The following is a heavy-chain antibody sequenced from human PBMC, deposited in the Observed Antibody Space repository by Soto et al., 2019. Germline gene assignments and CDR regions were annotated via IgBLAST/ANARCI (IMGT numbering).Heavy chain of an antibody. D-gene: IGHD3-3*01. CDR3: ARDPGGRYDFWSCDFDY. V-gene: IGHV3-30*04. CDR1: GFTFNKFA. J-gene: IGHJ4*02. Sequence: QVQLVESGGGVVQPGRSLRLSCAASGFTFNKFAMHWVRQTPGKGLEWLAVISRDGSNEYYTDSVQGRFTISRDNSKNALSLQINSLRPEDTAVYYCARDPGGRYDFWSCDFDYWGQGTVVTVSS. CDR2: ISRDGSNE.